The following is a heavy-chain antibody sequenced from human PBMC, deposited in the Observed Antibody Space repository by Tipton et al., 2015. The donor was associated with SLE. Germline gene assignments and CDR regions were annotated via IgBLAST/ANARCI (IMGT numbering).Heavy chain of an antibody. CDR3: ERYKRQPLSLTCGVYGTASAPSLFPLDS. D-gene: IGHD1-14*01. V-gene: IGHV4-31*03. CDR1: GSAISRSRFS. J-gene: IGHJ5*01. Sequence: TLSLTCTVSGSAISRSRFSLGSLRQHPVKGLERIGHIYYTGSTYYNPSLKSRVIISADTSKNQFSLKLSSVTAADTAVYYCERYKRQPLSLTCGVYGTASAPSLFPLDS. CDR2: IYYTGST.